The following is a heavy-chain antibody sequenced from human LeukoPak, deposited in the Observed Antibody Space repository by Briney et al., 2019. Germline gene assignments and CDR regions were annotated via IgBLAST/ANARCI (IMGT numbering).Heavy chain of an antibody. V-gene: IGHV3-30*04. CDR3: AREYSSSWRRFDY. CDR1: GFTFSSYA. J-gene: IGHJ4*02. Sequence: PGGSLRLSCAAPGFTFSSYAMHWVRQAPGKGLEWVAVISYDGSNEYYADSVKGRFTISRDNSKNTLYLQMNSLRAEDTAVYNCAREYSSSWRRFDYWGQGTLVTVSS. D-gene: IGHD6-13*01. CDR2: ISYDGSNE.